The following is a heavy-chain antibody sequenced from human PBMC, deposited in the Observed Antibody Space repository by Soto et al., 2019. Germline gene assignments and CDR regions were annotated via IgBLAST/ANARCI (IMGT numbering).Heavy chain of an antibody. Sequence: EVQLVESGGGLVQPGGSLRLACAASGFTFTRHWMHWVRQAPGKGLVWVSRSDSDGSSTHYADSVKGRFTSSRDNPKNTEYLQMNSLRAEETAVYYCASPVVPAARGGPYFYGIDVWGQGTRFTVSS. CDR3: ASPVVPAARGGPYFYGIDV. CDR1: GFTFTRHW. D-gene: IGHD2-2*01. J-gene: IGHJ6*02. CDR2: SDSDGSST. V-gene: IGHV3-74*01.